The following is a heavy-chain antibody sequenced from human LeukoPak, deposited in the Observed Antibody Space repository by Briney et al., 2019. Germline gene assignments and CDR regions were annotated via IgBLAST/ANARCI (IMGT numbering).Heavy chain of an antibody. Sequence: PSQTLSLTCTVPGGSISSGGYYWSWIRQHPGKGLEWIGYIYYSGSTYYNPSLKSRVTISVDTSKNQFSLKLSSVTAADTAVYYCARGEWGVADYWGQGTLVTVSS. CDR1: GGSISSGGYY. CDR2: IYYSGST. D-gene: IGHD3-10*01. V-gene: IGHV4-31*03. J-gene: IGHJ4*02. CDR3: ARGEWGVADY.